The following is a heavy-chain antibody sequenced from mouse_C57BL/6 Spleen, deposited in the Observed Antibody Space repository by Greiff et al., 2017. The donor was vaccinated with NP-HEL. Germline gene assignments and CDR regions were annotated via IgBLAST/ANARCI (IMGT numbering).Heavy chain of an antibody. CDR2: INPYNGGT. Sequence: EVQLQQSGPVLVKPGASVKMSCKASGYTFTDYYMNWVKQSHGKSLEWIGVINPYNGGTSYNQKFKGKATLTVDKSSSTAYMELNSLTSEDSAVYYCAREGHDYDDAMDYWGQGTSVTVSS. V-gene: IGHV1-19*01. CDR1: GYTFTDYY. J-gene: IGHJ4*01. CDR3: AREGHDYDDAMDY. D-gene: IGHD2-4*01.